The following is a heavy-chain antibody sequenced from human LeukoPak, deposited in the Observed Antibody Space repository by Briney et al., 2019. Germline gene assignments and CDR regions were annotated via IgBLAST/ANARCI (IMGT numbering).Heavy chain of an antibody. D-gene: IGHD6-19*01. Sequence: SETLSLTCTVSGGSISSSSYYWGWIRQPPGKGLEWIGSIYYSGSTYYNPSLKSRVTISVDTSKNQFSLKLSSVTAADTAVCYCARPSYSSGWYGPNYYFDYWGQGTLVTVSS. CDR3: ARPSYSSGWYGPNYYFDY. CDR1: GGSISSSSYY. CDR2: IYYSGST. V-gene: IGHV4-39*01. J-gene: IGHJ4*02.